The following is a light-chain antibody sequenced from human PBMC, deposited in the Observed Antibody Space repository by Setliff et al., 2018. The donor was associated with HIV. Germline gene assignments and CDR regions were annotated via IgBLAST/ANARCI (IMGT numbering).Light chain of an antibody. J-gene: IGLJ1*01. CDR2: DVS. V-gene: IGLV2-14*03. CDR3: SSYTTSSTYV. CDR1: STDVGGYNY. Sequence: QSALTQPHSVSGSPGQSVTISCSGASTDVGGYNYVSWYQHPSGQAPKLILYDVSKRPSGISNRFSGSKSGNTASLTISGLQAEDEADYYCSSYTTSSTYVFGTGTKVTVL.